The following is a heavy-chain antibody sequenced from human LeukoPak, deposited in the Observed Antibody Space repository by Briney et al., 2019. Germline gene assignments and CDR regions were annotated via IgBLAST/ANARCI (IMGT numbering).Heavy chain of an antibody. CDR2: ISWNSGSI. V-gene: IGHV3-9*03. D-gene: IGHD1-26*01. CDR1: GFTFDDYA. J-gene: IGHJ4*02. CDR3: AKGGTSGSYFVFDY. Sequence: PGGSLRLSCAASGFTFDDYAMHWVRQAPGKGLEWVSGISWNSGSIGYADSVKGRFTTSRDNAKNSLYLQMNSLRAEDMALYYCAKGGTSGSYFVFDYWGQGTLVTVSS.